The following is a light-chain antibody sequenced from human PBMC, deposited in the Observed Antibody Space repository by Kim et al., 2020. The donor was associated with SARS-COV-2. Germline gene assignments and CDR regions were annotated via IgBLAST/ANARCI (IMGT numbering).Light chain of an antibody. CDR3: CSYAGSSTFVV. CDR2: EVS. V-gene: IGLV2-23*02. Sequence: QSITIACTRTSRDVGSYNVVSWYQHHPGKAPKLMIYEVSKRPSGVSNRFSGSKSGNTASLTISGLQAEDEADYYCCSYAGSSTFVVFGGGTQLTVL. J-gene: IGLJ2*01. CDR1: SRDVGSYNV.